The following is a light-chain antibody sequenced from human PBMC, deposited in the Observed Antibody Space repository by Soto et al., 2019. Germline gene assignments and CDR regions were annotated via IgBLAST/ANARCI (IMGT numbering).Light chain of an antibody. Sequence: DIQVTQSPSSVSASVGDRVTITCRASQGLVNWLAWYQQKPGKAPKLLIYAASSFQSGGPSRFSGSGSGTDFTLTICILQPEDFATYYCPQHSSFPLTFGGGTKVEIK. CDR2: AAS. CDR3: PQHSSFPLT. V-gene: IGKV1-12*01. CDR1: QGLVNW. J-gene: IGKJ4*01.